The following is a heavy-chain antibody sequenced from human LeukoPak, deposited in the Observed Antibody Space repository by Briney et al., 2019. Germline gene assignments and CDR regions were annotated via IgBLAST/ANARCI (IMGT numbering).Heavy chain of an antibody. Sequence: AGGSLRLSCAASGFTFSSYGMSWVRQAPGKGLEWVSAISGSGGSTYYADSVKGRFTISRDNSKNTLYLQMNSLRAEDTAVYYCATSRGSGSYSQSILGYWGQGTLVTVSS. V-gene: IGHV3-23*01. D-gene: IGHD3-10*01. CDR2: ISGSGGST. CDR1: GFTFSSYG. J-gene: IGHJ4*02. CDR3: ATSRGSGSYSQSILGY.